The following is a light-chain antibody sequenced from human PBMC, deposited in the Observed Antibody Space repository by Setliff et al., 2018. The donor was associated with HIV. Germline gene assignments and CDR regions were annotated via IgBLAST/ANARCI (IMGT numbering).Light chain of an antibody. V-gene: IGLV2-8*01. CDR1: SSDVGDYNY. Sequence: QSVLTQPPSASGSPGQSVTISCTGTSSDVGDYNYVSWYQQHPGKAPKLMIYEITKRPSGVPDRFSGSKSGNTASLTVSGLQAEDEADYYCATWDDSLNGRVFGTGTKVTVL. CDR3: ATWDDSLNGRV. J-gene: IGLJ1*01. CDR2: EIT.